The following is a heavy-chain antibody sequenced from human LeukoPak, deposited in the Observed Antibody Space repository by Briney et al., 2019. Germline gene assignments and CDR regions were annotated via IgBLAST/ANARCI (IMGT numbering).Heavy chain of an antibody. CDR2: IYHSGST. D-gene: IGHD6-13*01. CDR3: AIAAAGKRDY. CDR1: GGSISSYY. J-gene: IGHJ4*02. V-gene: IGHV4-4*07. Sequence: SETLSLTCTVSGGSISSYYWSWIRQPAGKGLEWIGSIYHSGSTYYNPSLKSRVTISVDTSKNQFSLKLSSVTAADTAVCYCAIAAAGKRDYWGQGTPVTVSS.